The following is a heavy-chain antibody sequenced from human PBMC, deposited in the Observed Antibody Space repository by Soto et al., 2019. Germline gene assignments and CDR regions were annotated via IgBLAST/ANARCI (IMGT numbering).Heavy chain of an antibody. J-gene: IGHJ3*02. Sequence: ASVKVSCKASGFTFTSSAMQWVRQARGQRLEWIGWIVVGSGNTNYAQKFQERVTITRDMSTSTAYMELSSLRSEDTAVYYCAAPSDYGDPDAFDIWGQGTMVTVSS. CDR3: AAPSDYGDPDAFDI. CDR1: GFTFTSSA. D-gene: IGHD4-17*01. CDR2: IVVGSGNT. V-gene: IGHV1-58*02.